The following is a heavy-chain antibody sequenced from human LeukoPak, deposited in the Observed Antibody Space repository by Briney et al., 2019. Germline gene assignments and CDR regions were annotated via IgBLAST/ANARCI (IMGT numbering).Heavy chain of an antibody. J-gene: IGHJ3*02. CDR1: GGSISSSSYY. CDR2: IYYSGST. CDR3: ARHCGGDCYDIEDAFDI. V-gene: IGHV4-39*01. Sequence: SETLSLTCTVSGGSISSSSYYWGWIRQPPGKGLEWIGSIYYSGSTYYNPSLKSRVTISVDTSKNQFSLKLSSVTADTAVYYCARHCGGDCYDIEDAFDIWGQGTMVTVSS. D-gene: IGHD2-21*02.